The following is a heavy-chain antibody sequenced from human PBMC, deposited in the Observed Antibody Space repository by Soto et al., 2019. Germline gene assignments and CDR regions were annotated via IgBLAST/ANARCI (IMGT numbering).Heavy chain of an antibody. CDR1: GGSISSYY. CDR3: ARRGFGYSGYDWGYFDY. CDR2: IYYSGST. D-gene: IGHD5-12*01. J-gene: IGHJ4*02. V-gene: IGHV4-59*08. Sequence: PSETLSLTCTVSGGSISSYYWSWIRQPPGKGLEWIGYIYYSGSTNYNPSLKSRVTISVDTSKNQFSLKLSSVTAADTAVYYCARRGFGYSGYDWGYFDYWGQGTLVTVSS.